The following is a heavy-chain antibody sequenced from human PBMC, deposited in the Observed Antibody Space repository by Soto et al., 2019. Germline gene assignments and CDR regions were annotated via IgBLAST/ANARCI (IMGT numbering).Heavy chain of an antibody. CDR2: IYYSGST. J-gene: IGHJ6*02. CDR3: ARYGSGSQYYYYYGMDV. V-gene: IGHV4-39*01. D-gene: IGHD3-10*01. Sequence: QLQLQESGPRLVKPSETLSLTCTVSGGSISSSSYYWGWIRQPPGKRLEWIGSIYYSGSTYYNPSLKSRVTISVDTSKNQFSLKLSSVTAADTAVYYCARYGSGSQYYYYYGMDVCGQGTTVTVSS. CDR1: GGSISSSSYY.